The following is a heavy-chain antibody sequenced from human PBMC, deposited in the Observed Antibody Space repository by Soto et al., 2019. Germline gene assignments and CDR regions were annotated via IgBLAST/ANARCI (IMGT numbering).Heavy chain of an antibody. J-gene: IGHJ1*01. V-gene: IGHV3-74*01. CDR1: GFTFSSYW. CDR2: ISNDGSS. Sequence: EVQLVESGGGLVQPGGSLRLSCVASGFTFSSYWMHWVRQAQGKGLVWVSSISNDGSSIYADPVKGRFTISRDNAKNTLYLQMNSLRAEDTAVYYCARLPNKSPQNWGQGTLVIVSP. CDR3: ARLPNKSPQN.